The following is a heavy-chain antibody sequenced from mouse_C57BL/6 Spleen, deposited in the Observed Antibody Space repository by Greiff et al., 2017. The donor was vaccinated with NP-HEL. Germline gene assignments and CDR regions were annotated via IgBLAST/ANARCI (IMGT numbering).Heavy chain of an antibody. CDR3: ARAGDWLAWFAY. J-gene: IGHJ3*01. V-gene: IGHV1-59*01. CDR2: IDPSDSYT. CDR1: GYTFTSYW. Sequence: QVQLQQPGAELVRPGTSVKLSCKASGYTFTSYWMHWVKQRPGQGLEWIGVIDPSDSYTNYNQKFKGKATLTVDTSSSTAYMQLSSLTSEDSAVYYCARAGDWLAWFAYWGQGTLVTVSA. D-gene: IGHD3-1*01.